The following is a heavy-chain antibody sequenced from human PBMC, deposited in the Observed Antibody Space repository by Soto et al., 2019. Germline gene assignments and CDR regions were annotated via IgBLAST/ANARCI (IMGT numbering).Heavy chain of an antibody. Sequence: ASLKVSCQASGYTFTSYYMHCVRQAPGQGLEWMGIINPSGGSTSYAQKFQGRVTMTRDTSTSTVYMELSSLRSEDTAVYYCARDFSAKAYGSGSPDYWGQGTLVTVSS. V-gene: IGHV1-46*01. CDR3: ARDFSAKAYGSGSPDY. CDR1: GYTFTSYY. J-gene: IGHJ4*02. CDR2: INPSGGST. D-gene: IGHD3-10*01.